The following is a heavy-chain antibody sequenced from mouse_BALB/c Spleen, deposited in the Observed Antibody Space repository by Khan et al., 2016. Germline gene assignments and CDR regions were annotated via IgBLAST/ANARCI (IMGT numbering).Heavy chain of an antibody. CDR1: GFNIEDTY. D-gene: IGHD2-4*01. Sequence: VQLKQSGAELVKPGASVKLSCTASGFNIEDTYMYWMKQRPEQGLEWIGKIDPANGDIKHDPKFQGKATITADTSSNTAYLQLSSLTSEDTAVYFCARGITTFAMDYWGQGTSVTVSS. V-gene: IGHV14-3*02. CDR3: ARGITTFAMDY. J-gene: IGHJ4*01. CDR2: IDPANGDI.